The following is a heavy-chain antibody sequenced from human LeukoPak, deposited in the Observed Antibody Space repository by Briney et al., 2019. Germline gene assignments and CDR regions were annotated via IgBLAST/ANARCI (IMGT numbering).Heavy chain of an antibody. D-gene: IGHD3-10*02. V-gene: IGHV3-64*01. CDR3: AELGITMIGGV. J-gene: IGHJ6*04. Sequence: QSGGSLRLSCAASGFTFSSYAMYWVRQAPGKGLEYVSAISSSGGSTNYANSVKGRFTISRDNAKNSLYLQMNSLRAEDTAVYYCAELGITMIGGVWGKGTTVTISS. CDR2: ISSSGGST. CDR1: GFTFSSYA.